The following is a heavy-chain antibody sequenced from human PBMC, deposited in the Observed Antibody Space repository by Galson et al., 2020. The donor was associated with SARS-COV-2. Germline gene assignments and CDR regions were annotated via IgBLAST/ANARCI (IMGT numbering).Heavy chain of an antibody. CDR2: ISSSSSYI. Sequence: KIGESLKISCAASGFTFSSYSMNWVRQAPGKGLEWVSSISSSSSYIYYADSVKGRFTISRDNAKNSLYLQMNSLRAEDTAVYYCASSDIVAIDGAFDYWGQGTLVTVSS. V-gene: IGHV3-21*01. J-gene: IGHJ4*02. CDR3: ASSDIVAIDGAFDY. D-gene: IGHD5-12*01. CDR1: GFTFSSYS.